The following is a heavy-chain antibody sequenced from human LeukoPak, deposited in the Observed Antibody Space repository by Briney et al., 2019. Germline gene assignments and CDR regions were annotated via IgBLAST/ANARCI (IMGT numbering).Heavy chain of an antibody. CDR1: GHTFTSYD. V-gene: IGHV1-69*13. CDR3: ARGLWDSSSSDYYYYYYMDV. D-gene: IGHD6-6*01. Sequence: SVKVSCKASGHTFTSYDISWVRQAPGQGLEWMGRIIPIFGTANYAQKFQGRVTITADESTSTAYMELSSLRSEDTAVYYCARGLWDSSSSDYYYYYYMDVWGKGTTVTVSS. J-gene: IGHJ6*03. CDR2: IIPIFGTA.